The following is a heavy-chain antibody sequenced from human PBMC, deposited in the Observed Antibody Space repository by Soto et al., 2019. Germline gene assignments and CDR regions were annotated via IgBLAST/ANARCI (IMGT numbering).Heavy chain of an antibody. CDR3: ARDELRFLEWLFAFDI. CDR1: GGSISSGDYY. Sequence: SETVSLTCTVSGGSISSGDYYWSWIRQPPGKGLEWIGYIYYSGSTYYNPSLKSRVTISVDTSKNQFSLKLSSVTAADTAVYYCARDELRFLEWLFAFDIWGQGTMVTVSS. V-gene: IGHV4-30-4*01. D-gene: IGHD3-3*01. CDR2: IYYSGST. J-gene: IGHJ3*02.